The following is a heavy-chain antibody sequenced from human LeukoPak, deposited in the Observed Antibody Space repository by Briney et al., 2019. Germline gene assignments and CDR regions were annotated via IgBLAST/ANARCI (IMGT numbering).Heavy chain of an antibody. D-gene: IGHD3-10*01. J-gene: IGHJ4*02. Sequence: SETLSLTCSVSDSIRSFYWRWVRQPAGKGLEWIGRVYSTGKNNSHPTLQDRLTLSVDTSKNQFSLTPSAVTAADTAGYYCARGEGRGVYYFDYWVQGAKVIVCS. CDR2: VYSTGKN. V-gene: IGHV4-4*07. CDR3: ARGEGRGVYYFDY. CDR1: DSIRSFY.